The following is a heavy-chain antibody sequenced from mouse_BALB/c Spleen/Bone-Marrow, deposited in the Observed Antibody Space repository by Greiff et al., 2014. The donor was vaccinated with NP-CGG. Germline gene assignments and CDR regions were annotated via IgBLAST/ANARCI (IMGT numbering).Heavy chain of an antibody. CDR2: IDPANGNT. D-gene: IGHD2-2*01. V-gene: IGHV14-3*02. CDR3: ASYVYGYYFDY. CDR1: GFNVKDTY. J-gene: IGHJ2*01. Sequence: VQLQQSGAELVKPGASVKLSCTASGFNVKDTYIHWVKQRPEQGLEWIGRIDPANGNTKYDPKFQGKATIIADTSSNTAYLQLSSLTSEDTAVYYCASYVYGYYFDYWGQGTTLTVSS.